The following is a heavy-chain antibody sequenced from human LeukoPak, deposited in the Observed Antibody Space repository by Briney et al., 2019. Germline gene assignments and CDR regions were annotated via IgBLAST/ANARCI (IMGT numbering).Heavy chain of an antibody. CDR1: GFSFSDYA. D-gene: IGHD3-10*01. CDR2: ISYNGRNT. Sequence: GRSLRLSCEASGFSFSDYAVHWVRQAPGKGPEWVAAISYNGRNTKYADSVKGRFTISRDNSKNTLFLQMNSLRAEDTAVYYCTIPRSGTDYWGQGTLVTVSS. J-gene: IGHJ4*02. CDR3: TIPRSGTDY. V-gene: IGHV3-30*04.